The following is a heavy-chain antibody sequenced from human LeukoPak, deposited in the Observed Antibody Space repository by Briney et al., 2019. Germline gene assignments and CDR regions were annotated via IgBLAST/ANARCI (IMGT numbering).Heavy chain of an antibody. CDR1: GYTFTGYY. J-gene: IGHJ4*02. CDR2: INPNSGGT. V-gene: IGHV1-2*06. CDR3: ARGGDIVVVPVTDY. Sequence: ASVKVSCKASGYTFTGYYMHWVRQAPGQGLEWMGRINPNSGGTNYAQKFQGRVTMTRDTSISTAYMEQSRLRSDDTAVYYCARGGDIVVVPVTDYWGQGTLVTVSS. D-gene: IGHD2-2*01.